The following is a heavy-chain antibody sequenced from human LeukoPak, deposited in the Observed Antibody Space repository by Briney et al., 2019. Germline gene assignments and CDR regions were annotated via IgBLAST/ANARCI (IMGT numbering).Heavy chain of an antibody. CDR2: ISGSGGST. CDR3: ATSGTIFGVVIPYFDY. Sequence: GGSLRLSCAASGFTFSSDAMSWVRQAPGKGLEWVSAISGSGGSTYYADSVKGRFTISRDNSKNTLYLQMNSLRAEDTAVYYCATSGTIFGVVIPYFDYWGQGTLVTVSS. J-gene: IGHJ4*02. V-gene: IGHV3-23*01. D-gene: IGHD3-3*01. CDR1: GFTFSSDA.